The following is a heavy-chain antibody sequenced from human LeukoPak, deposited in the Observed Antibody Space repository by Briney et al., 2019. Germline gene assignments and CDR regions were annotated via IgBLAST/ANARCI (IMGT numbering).Heavy chain of an antibody. CDR3: ARRAGAYSHPYDY. Sequence: GGSLRLSCTVSGFTVSSNSMSWVRQAPGKGLEWVSFIYIDNAHYSDSVKGRFTISRDNSKNTLYLQMNSLRAEDTAVYYCARRAGAYSHPYDYWGQGTLVTVSS. CDR1: GFTVSSNS. D-gene: IGHD4/OR15-4a*01. J-gene: IGHJ4*02. V-gene: IGHV3-53*01. CDR2: IYIDNA.